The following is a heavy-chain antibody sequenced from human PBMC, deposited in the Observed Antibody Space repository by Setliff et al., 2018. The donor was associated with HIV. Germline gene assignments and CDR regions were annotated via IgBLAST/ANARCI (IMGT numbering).Heavy chain of an antibody. J-gene: IGHJ3*02. CDR1: AYSFTTFW. Sequence: GESLKISCKGSAYSFTTFWIAWVRQMPGKGLEWMGIIYPGDSDAKYNPSFQGQVTISADKSISTAYLQWSNLKASDTAMCYCARGATGNLEALDIWGQGTMVTVSS. D-gene: IGHD6-13*01. CDR2: IYPGDSDA. V-gene: IGHV5-51*01. CDR3: ARGATGNLEALDI.